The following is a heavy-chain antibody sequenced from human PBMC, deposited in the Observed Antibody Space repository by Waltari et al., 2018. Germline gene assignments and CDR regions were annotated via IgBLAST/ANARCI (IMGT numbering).Heavy chain of an antibody. CDR3: VRLEDCTGPGGNCYSGAPFAVDV. Sequence: QVHLQQWGAGLLRPSETLSLICAVYGVSLRSYYWGWIRQPPGKGLEWIGEINHRPNSNYNPSLRSRVHMSIDTSQNQFSLQLTSVTAADTGVYYCVRLEDCTGPGGNCYSGAPFAVDVWGQGTTVTVPS. J-gene: IGHJ6*02. CDR1: GVSLRSYY. D-gene: IGHD2-8*02. CDR2: INHRPNS. V-gene: IGHV4-34*01.